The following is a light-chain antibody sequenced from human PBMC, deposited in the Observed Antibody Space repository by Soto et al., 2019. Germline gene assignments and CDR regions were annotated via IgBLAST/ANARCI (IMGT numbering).Light chain of an antibody. CDR3: QHYNNWPT. CDR1: QSVSSN. V-gene: IGKV3-15*01. CDR2: GAS. J-gene: IGKJ1*01. Sequence: EILMTQSPSTLSVSIGERATISCRASQSVSSNLAWYQQKPGQAPRLLIYGASTRATGIPARFSGSGSGTEFTLTISILQSEDFAFYYCQHYNNWPTFGQGTKVEIK.